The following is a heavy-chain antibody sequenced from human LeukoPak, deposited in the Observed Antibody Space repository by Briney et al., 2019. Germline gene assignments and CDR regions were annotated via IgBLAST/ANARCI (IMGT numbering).Heavy chain of an antibody. CDR2: IYYSGST. CDR3: ARGPYSYDSSGAFDI. Sequence: SETLSLTCTVSGGSISSNTYYWGWIRQPPGKGLEWIGSIYYSGSTYYNPSLKSRVTISVDTSKNQFSLKLSSVTAADTAVYFCARGPYSYDSSGAFDIWGQGTMVTVSS. D-gene: IGHD3-22*01. CDR1: GGSISSNTYY. J-gene: IGHJ3*02. V-gene: IGHV4-39*07.